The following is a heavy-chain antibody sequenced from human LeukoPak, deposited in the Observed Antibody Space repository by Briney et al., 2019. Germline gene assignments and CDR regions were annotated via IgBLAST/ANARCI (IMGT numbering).Heavy chain of an antibody. CDR1: GYTFTSYY. V-gene: IGHV1-46*01. CDR3: ARGVIVVVPTHYYYYMDV. D-gene: IGHD2-2*01. CDR2: INPSGGST. Sequence: ASVKVSCKASGYTFTSYYMHWVRQAPGQGLEWMGIINPSGGSTSYAQKFQGRVTMTRDTSTSTVYMELSSLRSEDTAVYYCARGVIVVVPTHYYYYMDVWGKGTTVTVSS. J-gene: IGHJ6*03.